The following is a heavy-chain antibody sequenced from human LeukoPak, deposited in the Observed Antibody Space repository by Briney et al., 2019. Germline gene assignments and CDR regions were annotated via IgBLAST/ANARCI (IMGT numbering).Heavy chain of an antibody. CDR1: GGSLTGYY. D-gene: IGHD6-19*01. CDR3: ARHIAVSYDAFDL. V-gene: IGHV4-59*08. J-gene: IGHJ3*01. Sequence: SETLSLTCTVSGGSLTGYYWSWIRQPPGKGLEWIGYVFYNGRTLYNPSLRSRVTISVDTSMTQFSLKLTSVTAADTAVYYCARHIAVSYDAFDLWGRGTMVSVSS. CDR2: VFYNGRT.